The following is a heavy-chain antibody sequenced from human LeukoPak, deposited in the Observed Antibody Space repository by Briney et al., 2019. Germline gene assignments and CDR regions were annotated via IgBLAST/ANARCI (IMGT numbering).Heavy chain of an antibody. CDR1: EYTFTSYD. J-gene: IGHJ5*02. Sequence: ASVKVSCKASEYTFTSYDINWVRQATGQGLEWMGWMNPNSGNTGYAQKFQGRVTMTRDTSISTAYMELSSLRSEDTAVYYCARSNYGGKLWFAPWAQGPLIPVSS. CDR3: ARSNYGGKLWFAP. D-gene: IGHD4-23*01. CDR2: MNPNSGNT. V-gene: IGHV1-8*01.